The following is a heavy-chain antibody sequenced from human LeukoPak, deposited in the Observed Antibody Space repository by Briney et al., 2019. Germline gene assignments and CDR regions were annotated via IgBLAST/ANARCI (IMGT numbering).Heavy chain of an antibody. J-gene: IGHJ5*02. Sequence: ASVKVSCKASGGTFSSYALSWVRQAPGQALEWLGGIIPIFGTANYAQKFQGRVTITTDESTSTAYMELSSMRSEDTAVYYCARGRIAVANNWFDPWGQGTLVTVSS. CDR2: IIPIFGTA. CDR3: ARGRIAVANNWFDP. D-gene: IGHD6-19*01. V-gene: IGHV1-69*05. CDR1: GGTFSSYA.